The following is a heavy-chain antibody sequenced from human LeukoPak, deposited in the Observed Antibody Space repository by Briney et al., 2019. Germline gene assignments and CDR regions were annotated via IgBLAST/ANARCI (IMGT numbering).Heavy chain of an antibody. CDR2: ISWNSGSI. Sequence: GGSLRLSCAASGFTFDDYAMHWVRQAPGKGLEWVSGISWNSGSIGYADSVKGRFTISRDNAKNSLYLQMNSLRAEDTALYYCAKTVFYYYDSSGLHYWGQGTLVTVSS. D-gene: IGHD3-22*01. CDR1: GFTFDDYA. CDR3: AKTVFYYYDSSGLHY. V-gene: IGHV3-9*01. J-gene: IGHJ4*02.